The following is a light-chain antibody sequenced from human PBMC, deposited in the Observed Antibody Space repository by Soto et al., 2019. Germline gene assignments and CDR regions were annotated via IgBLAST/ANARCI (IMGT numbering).Light chain of an antibody. CDR2: DAS. J-gene: IGKJ1*01. V-gene: IGKV1-5*01. Sequence: GDRVNITCRASQSISNWLAWYQQKPGKAPKLLIYDASSLERGVPSRFSGSGSGTEVTLTSSSLQPDDFATYYCQQCNGYSRTVGQGTKVDIK. CDR1: QSISNW. CDR3: QQCNGYSRT.